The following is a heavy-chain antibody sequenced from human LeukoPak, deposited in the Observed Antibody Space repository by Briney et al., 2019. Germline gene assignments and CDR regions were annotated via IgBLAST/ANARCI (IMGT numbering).Heavy chain of an antibody. Sequence: ASVKVSCKASGGTFSSYAISWVRQAPGQGLEWMGGIIPIFGTANYAQKFQGRVTITADESTSTAYMELSSLRSDDTAVYYCAREVGYYAPDYWGQGTLVTVSS. CDR1: GGTFSSYA. CDR2: IIPIFGTA. D-gene: IGHD2-2*01. CDR3: AREVGYYAPDY. J-gene: IGHJ4*02. V-gene: IGHV1-69*13.